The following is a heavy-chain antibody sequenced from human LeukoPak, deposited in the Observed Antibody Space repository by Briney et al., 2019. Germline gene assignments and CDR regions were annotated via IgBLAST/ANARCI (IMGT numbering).Heavy chain of an antibody. CDR3: ARANLVGELSVRAFDI. Sequence: GGSLRLSCAASGFTVSTNYMNWVRQAPGKGLECISVTYSGDDTYYADSVKGRFTISRDNSKNTLYLQMNSLRAEDTAVYYCARANLVGELSVRAFDIWGQGTMVTVSS. CDR2: TYSGDDT. V-gene: IGHV3-53*01. J-gene: IGHJ3*02. D-gene: IGHD3-16*01. CDR1: GFTVSTNY.